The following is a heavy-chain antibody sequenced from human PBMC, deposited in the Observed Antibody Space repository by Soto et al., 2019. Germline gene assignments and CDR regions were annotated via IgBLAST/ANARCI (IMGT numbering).Heavy chain of an antibody. Sequence: QVQLQESGPGLVKPSQTLSLTCTVSGGSISSGGYYWSWIRQHPGKGLEWIGYIYYSGSTYYNPSLKSRVTISVDTSKNQFSLKLSSVTAADTAVYYCARRYGDYTSSRWFDPWGQGTLVTVSS. CDR3: ARRYGDYTSSRWFDP. CDR2: IYYSGST. V-gene: IGHV4-31*03. D-gene: IGHD4-17*01. CDR1: GGSISSGGYY. J-gene: IGHJ5*02.